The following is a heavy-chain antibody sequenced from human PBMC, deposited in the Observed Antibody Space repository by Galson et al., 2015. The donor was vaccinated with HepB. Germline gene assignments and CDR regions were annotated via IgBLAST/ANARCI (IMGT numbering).Heavy chain of an antibody. CDR2: TYYRSKWYN. D-gene: IGHD3-22*01. CDR3: ARGRGLRLYYYDSSGYYSFDY. J-gene: IGHJ4*02. Sequence: CAISGDSVSSNSAAWNWIRQSPSRGLEWLGRTYYRSKWYNDYAVSVKSRITINPDTSKNQFSLQLNSVTPEDTAVYYCARGRGLRLYYYDSSGYYSFDYWGQGTLVTVSS. V-gene: IGHV6-1*01. CDR1: GDSVSSNSAA.